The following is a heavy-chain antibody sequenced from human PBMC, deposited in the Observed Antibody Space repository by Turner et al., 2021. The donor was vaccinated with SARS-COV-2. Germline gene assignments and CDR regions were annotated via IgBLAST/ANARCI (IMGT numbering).Heavy chain of an antibody. D-gene: IGHD6-19*01. CDR1: GYPFTGYY. Sequence: QVQLVQSGAEVKKPGASVKVSCKASGYPFTGYYMHWVRQAPGQGLEWMGWINPNSGGTNYAQKFQGRVTMTWDTSISTAYMELSRLRSDDTAVYYCASPTSRVNTGYNSGWALGLGYYGMDVWGQGTTVTVSS. V-gene: IGHV1-2*02. J-gene: IGHJ6*02. CDR3: ASPTSRVNTGYNSGWALGLGYYGMDV. CDR2: INPNSGGT.